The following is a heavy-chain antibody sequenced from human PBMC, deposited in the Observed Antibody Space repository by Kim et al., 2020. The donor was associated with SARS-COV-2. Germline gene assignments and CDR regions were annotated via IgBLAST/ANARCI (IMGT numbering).Heavy chain of an antibody. CDR3: AKIGYVGYYDSSGYDY. D-gene: IGHD3-22*01. J-gene: IGHJ4*02. CDR1: GFTFSSYA. V-gene: IGHV3-23*01. CDR2: ISGSGGST. Sequence: GGSLRLSCAASGFTFSSYAMSWVRQAPGKGLEWVSAISGSGGSTYYADSVKGRFTISRDNSKNTLYLQMNSLRAEDTAVYYCAKIGYVGYYDSSGYDYWGQGTLVTVSS.